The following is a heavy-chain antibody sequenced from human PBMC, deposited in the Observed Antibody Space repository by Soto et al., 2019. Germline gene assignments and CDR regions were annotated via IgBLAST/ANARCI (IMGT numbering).Heavy chain of an antibody. J-gene: IGHJ4*02. D-gene: IGHD5-18*01. CDR2: IIPMFGTA. Sequence: QVQLVQSGAEVKKPESSVKVSCKAPGGTFSTYAISWVRQAPGQGLEWMGGIIPMFGTANYAQRFQDRVTITADESTNTVYMELSSLRSEDTAVYFCASGIQLWLRRITNGYSGCGQGTLVTVSS. CDR3: ASGIQLWLRRITNGYSG. CDR1: GGTFSTYA. V-gene: IGHV1-69*12.